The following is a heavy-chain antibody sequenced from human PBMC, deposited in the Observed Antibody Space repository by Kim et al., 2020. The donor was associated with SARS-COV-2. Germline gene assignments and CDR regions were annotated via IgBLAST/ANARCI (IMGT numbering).Heavy chain of an antibody. J-gene: IGHJ5*02. CDR3: ATFLPPPYGRFDP. D-gene: IGHD4-17*01. Sequence: TPSLKSRVTISVATSKNQFSLKLSSVTAADTAVYYCATFLPPPYGRFDPWGQGTLVTVSS. V-gene: IGHV4-59*01.